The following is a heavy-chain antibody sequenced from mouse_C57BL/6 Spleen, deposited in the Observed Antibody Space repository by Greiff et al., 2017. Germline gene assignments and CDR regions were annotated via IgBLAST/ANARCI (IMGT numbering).Heavy chain of an antibody. Sequence: ESGPGLVKPSQSLSLTCSVTGYSITSGYYWNWIRQFPGNKLEWMGYISYDGSNNYNPSLKNRISITRDTSKNQFFLKLNSVTTEDTATYYCAREGYGNYVDAMDYWGQGTSVTVSS. V-gene: IGHV3-6*01. CDR1: GYSITSGYY. CDR2: ISYDGSN. CDR3: AREGYGNYVDAMDY. D-gene: IGHD2-1*01. J-gene: IGHJ4*01.